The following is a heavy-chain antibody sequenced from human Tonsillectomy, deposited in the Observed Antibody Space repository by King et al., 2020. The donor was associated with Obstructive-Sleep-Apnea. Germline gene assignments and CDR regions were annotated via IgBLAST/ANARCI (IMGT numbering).Heavy chain of an antibody. CDR2: IKHDGSDK. CDR3: AREGESAWYGQKEYFQH. V-gene: IGHV3-7*03. J-gene: IGHJ1*01. CDR1: GFTFTTYW. D-gene: IGHD6-19*01. Sequence: VQLVESGGGLVQPGGSLRLSCAASGFTFTTYWMSWVRQAPGKGLEWVANIKHDGSDKYYVDSVKGRFTISRDNAKNSLYLQMNSLRAEDTAVYYCAREGESAWYGQKEYFQHWGQGTLGTVSS.